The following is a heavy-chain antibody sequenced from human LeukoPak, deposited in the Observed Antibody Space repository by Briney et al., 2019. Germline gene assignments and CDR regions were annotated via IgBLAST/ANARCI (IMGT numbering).Heavy chain of an antibody. CDR2: ISGSGGST. V-gene: IGHV3-23*01. Sequence: QPGGSLRLSCAASGFTFSSYAMSRVRLAPEKGLELVSAISGSGGSTYYADSVKGRFTISRDNSKNTLYLQMNSLRADDTAVYYCANLRGRGAYACSGSGCYSYWGQGTLVTVSP. CDR3: ANLRGRGAYACSGSGCYSY. D-gene: IGHD2-15*01. CDR1: GFTFSSYA. J-gene: IGHJ4*02.